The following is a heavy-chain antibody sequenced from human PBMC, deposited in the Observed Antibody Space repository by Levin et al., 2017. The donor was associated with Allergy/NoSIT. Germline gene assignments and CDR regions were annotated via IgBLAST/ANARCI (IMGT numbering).Heavy chain of an antibody. D-gene: IGHD3-22*01. CDR1: GGSFSGYY. CDR3: ARFTYYYDSSRAYYFDY. V-gene: IGHV4-34*01. Sequence: GSLRLSCAVYGGSFSGYYWSWIRQPPGKGLEWIGEINHSGSTNYNPSLKSRVTISVDTSKNQFSLKLSSVTAADTAVYYCARFTYYYDSSRAYYFDYWGQGTLVTVSS. CDR2: INHSGST. J-gene: IGHJ4*02.